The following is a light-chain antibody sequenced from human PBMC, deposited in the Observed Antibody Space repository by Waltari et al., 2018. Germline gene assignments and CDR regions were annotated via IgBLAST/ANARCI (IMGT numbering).Light chain of an antibody. CDR3: QVWDDVTDAGV. CDR1: NIGSKS. Sequence: YVLTPPPSVSVDPGKTARLTCGGDNIGSKSVNWYQQKPGQAPVLVMFYDSDRPSEVPERFSGSKSGNTATLTSSGVEGGDEADDHCQVWDDVTDAGVCGGGTKLTVL. CDR2: YDS. V-gene: IGLV3-21*04. J-gene: IGLJ3*02.